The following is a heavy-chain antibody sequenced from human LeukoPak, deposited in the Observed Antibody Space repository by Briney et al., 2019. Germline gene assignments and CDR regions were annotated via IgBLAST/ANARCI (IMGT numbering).Heavy chain of an antibody. CDR3: ARVDPPLATTSGYFDY. CDR2: INHSGST. J-gene: IGHJ4*02. CDR1: GGSFSGYY. D-gene: IGHD5-12*01. Sequence: PSETLSLTCAVYGGSFSGYYWSWIRQPPGKGLEWIGEINHSGSTNYNPSLKSRVTISVDTSKNQFSLKLSSVTAADTAVYYCARVDPPLATTSGYFDYWGQGTLVTVSS. V-gene: IGHV4-34*01.